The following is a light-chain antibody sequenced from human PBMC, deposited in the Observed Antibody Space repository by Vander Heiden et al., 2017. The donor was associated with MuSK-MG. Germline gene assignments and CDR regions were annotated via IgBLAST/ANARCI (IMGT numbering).Light chain of an antibody. CDR3: QQRSNLPYT. J-gene: IGKJ2*01. Sequence: EIVLTQSPATLSLSPRERATLSCRASQSVSSYLAWYQQKPGQAPRLLIYDASNRATGIPARFSGSGSGTDFTLTISSLEPEDFAVYYCQQRSNLPYTFGQGTKLEIK. V-gene: IGKV3-11*01. CDR2: DAS. CDR1: QSVSSY.